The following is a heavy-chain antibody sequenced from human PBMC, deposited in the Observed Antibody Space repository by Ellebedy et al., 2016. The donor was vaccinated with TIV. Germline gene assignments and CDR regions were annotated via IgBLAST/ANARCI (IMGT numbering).Heavy chain of an antibody. CDR2: INPNSGGT. CDR1: GYTFTGYY. J-gene: IGHJ3*02. D-gene: IGHD3-3*01. Sequence: ASVKVSCKASGYTFTGYYMHWVRQAPGQGLEWMGWINPNSGGTNYAQKLQGRVTMTTDTSTSTAYMELRSLRSDDTAVYYCARDRVTIFGVVMNDAFDIWGQGTMVTVSS. CDR3: ARDRVTIFGVVMNDAFDI. V-gene: IGHV1-2*02.